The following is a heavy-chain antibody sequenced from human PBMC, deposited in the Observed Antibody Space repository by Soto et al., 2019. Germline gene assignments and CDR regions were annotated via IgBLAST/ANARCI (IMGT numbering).Heavy chain of an antibody. Sequence: WETLSLTCAVYGGSFSGHSWTWIRQSPGKGLEWIGYINHSGRVNYSPSLKSRVTISLDTSKNQFSLTLSAVTAADTAMYYCSTRAYDTNGYYRFDPWGQGTLVTVSS. V-gene: IGHV4-34*01. CDR2: INHSGRV. J-gene: IGHJ5*01. CDR3: STRAYDTNGYYRFDP. D-gene: IGHD3-22*01. CDR1: GGSFSGHS.